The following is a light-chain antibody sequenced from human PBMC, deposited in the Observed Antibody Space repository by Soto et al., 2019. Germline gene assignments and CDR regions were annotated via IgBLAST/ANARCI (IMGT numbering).Light chain of an antibody. V-gene: IGLV2-14*01. J-gene: IGLJ1*01. Sequence: QSALTQPASVSGSPGQSITISCTGTSSDVGTYNFVSWYQQHPGKAPKLIIYEVTNRPSGVSHRFSGSKSDNTASLTISGLQAEDEADYYCSSYTSSTTPYVFGTGTKLTVL. CDR2: EVT. CDR1: SSDVGTYNF. CDR3: SSYTSSTTPYV.